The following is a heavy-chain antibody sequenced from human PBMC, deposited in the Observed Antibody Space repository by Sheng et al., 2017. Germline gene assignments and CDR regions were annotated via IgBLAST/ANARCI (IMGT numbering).Heavy chain of an antibody. J-gene: IGHJ4*02. CDR3: TRDTNFYDSSAYRPYYFDS. CDR2: ISRSSRTI. D-gene: IGHD3-22*01. V-gene: IGHV3-11*04. CDR1: GFTFSDYY. Sequence: QVQLVESGGGLVKPGGSLRLSCAASGFTFSDYYMSWIRQAPGKGLEWVSYISRSSRTIYYADSVKGRFTISRDNAKNSLYLQMNSLRAEDTAVYFCTRDTNFYDSSAYRPYYFDSWGQGTLVTVSS.